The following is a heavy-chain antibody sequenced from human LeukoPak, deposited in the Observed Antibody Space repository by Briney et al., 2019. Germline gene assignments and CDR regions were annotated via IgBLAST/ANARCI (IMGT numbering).Heavy chain of an antibody. CDR3: VVWGEDRSGHRFDF. CDR1: GFTFSSYS. CDR2: INTDGSNT. V-gene: IGHV3-74*01. D-gene: IGHD3-22*01. J-gene: IGHJ4*02. Sequence: GGSLRLSCVASGFTFSSYSINWVRQAPGKGLMWVSRINTDGSNTHYADSVKGRFTISRDNAKNTLYLQMNGLRVEDTAVYYCVVWGEDRSGHRFDFWGQGTLVTVSS.